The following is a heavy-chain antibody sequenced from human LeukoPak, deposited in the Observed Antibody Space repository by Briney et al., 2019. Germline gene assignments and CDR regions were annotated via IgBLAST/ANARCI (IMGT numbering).Heavy chain of an antibody. J-gene: IGHJ6*02. D-gene: IGHD3-22*01. CDR2: INPNSGGT. CDR1: GYTFTGYY. V-gene: IGHV1-2*04. CDR3: ARDPARCYYDSSGYYCDYYGMDV. Sequence: ASVKVSCKASGYTFTGYYMHWVRQAPGQGLEWMGWINPNSGGTNYAQKFQGWVTMTRDTSISTAYMELSRLRSDDTAVYYCARDPARCYYDSSGYYCDYYGMDVWGQGTTVTVSS.